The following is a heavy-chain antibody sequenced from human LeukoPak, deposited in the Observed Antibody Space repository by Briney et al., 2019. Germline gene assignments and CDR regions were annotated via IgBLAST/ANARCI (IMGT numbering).Heavy chain of an antibody. CDR2: ISYDGTNK. CDR1: GFTFSSYG. D-gene: IGHD1-26*01. V-gene: IGHV3-30*18. J-gene: IGHJ4*02. Sequence: GRSLRLSCAASGFTFSSYGMHWVRQAPGKGLEWVSLISYDGTNKYYADSLKGRFTISRDNSKNTLYLQMNGLRAEDTAVYYCAKELYSGSYYGLGYWGQGTLVTVSS. CDR3: AKELYSGSYYGLGY.